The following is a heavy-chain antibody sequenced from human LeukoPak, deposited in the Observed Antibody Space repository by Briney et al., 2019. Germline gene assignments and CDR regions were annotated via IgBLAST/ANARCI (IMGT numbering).Heavy chain of an antibody. CDR1: GXSMSSYY. D-gene: IGHD3-3*01. J-gene: IGHJ6*02. V-gene: IGHV4-59*12. Sequence: SETLSLTCTVSGXSMSSYYWSWIRQPPGKGLEWIGYIYYSGSTYYNPSLKSRVTISVDASKNQFSLKLSSVTAADTAVYYCAREGYDFWSAYYYGMDVWGQGTTVTVSS. CDR2: IYYSGST. CDR3: AREGYDFWSAYYYGMDV.